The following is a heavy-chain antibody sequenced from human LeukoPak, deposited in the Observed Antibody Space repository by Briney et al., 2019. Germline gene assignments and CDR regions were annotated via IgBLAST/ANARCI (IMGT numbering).Heavy chain of an antibody. CDR1: GGSISTYY. CDR2: IYTSGST. V-gene: IGHV4-4*07. J-gene: IGHJ4*02. D-gene: IGHD2-15*01. CDR3: ARDSGGSFFY. Sequence: SETLSLTCTVSGGSISTYYWSWIRQPAGKGLEWIGRIYTSGSTSYNPSLKGRVTMSIDTSKNQFSLKLTSVTAADTAVYYCARDSGGSFFYWGQGTLVTVSS.